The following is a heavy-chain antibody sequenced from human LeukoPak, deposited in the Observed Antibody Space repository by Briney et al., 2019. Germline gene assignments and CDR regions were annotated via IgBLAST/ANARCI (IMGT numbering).Heavy chain of an antibody. V-gene: IGHV3-7*01. CDR1: GFTFSSYW. CDR2: IKQDGSEK. Sequence: GGSLRLSCAASGFTFSSYWMSWVRQAPGKGLEWVANIKQDGSEKYYVDSVKGRFTISRDNAKNSMYLQMNSLRAEDTAVYYCARASVAAPGYFDYWGQGTLVTVSS. J-gene: IGHJ4*02. D-gene: IGHD6-19*01. CDR3: ARASVAAPGYFDY.